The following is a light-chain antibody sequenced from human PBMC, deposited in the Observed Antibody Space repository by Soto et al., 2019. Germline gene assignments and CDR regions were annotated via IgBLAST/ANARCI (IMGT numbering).Light chain of an antibody. CDR1: QSVGSN. J-gene: IGKJ1*01. Sequence: ERVMTQSPVTLSVSQGESVTLSCRASQSVGSNLAWYQQKPGQAPRLLIYGVSTRATGIPARFTGSGSGRQFTLTISSLQSEDFAVYSCQHYYNWPRTFGQGTKVDIK. V-gene: IGKV3-15*01. CDR3: QHYYNWPRT. CDR2: GVS.